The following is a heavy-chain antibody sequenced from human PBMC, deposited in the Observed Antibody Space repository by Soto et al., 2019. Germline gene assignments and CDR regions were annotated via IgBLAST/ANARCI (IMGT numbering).Heavy chain of an antibody. J-gene: IGHJ4*02. CDR1: GFTFNNYA. CDR2: ISGGGDTT. V-gene: IGHV3-23*01. CDR3: AKGRGGSGSLTPRLDF. Sequence: EVQLLESGGGLIRPGGSLRLSCAASGFTFNNYAMTWVRQAPGKGLEWVSAISGGGDTTSYADSVKGRFTVSRDGSKNTLNLQMSSLRAEDTALYYCAKGRGGSGSLTPRLDFWGQGTLVTVSS. D-gene: IGHD3-10*01.